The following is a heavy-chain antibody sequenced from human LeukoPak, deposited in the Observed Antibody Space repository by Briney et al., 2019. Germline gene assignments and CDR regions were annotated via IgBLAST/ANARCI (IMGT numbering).Heavy chain of an antibody. CDR3: ARDTDIVATTPDWYFDL. CDR2: VSAYNGNT. CDR1: GYTFPSYG. V-gene: IGHV1-18*04. Sequence: ASVKVSCKASGYTFPSYGIIWVRQAPGQALEWMGWVSAYNGNTNYAQKLQGRVTMTTDTSTSTAYMELRRLRSDDTAVYYGARDTDIVATTPDWYFDLWGRGNLVTVSS. D-gene: IGHD5-12*01. J-gene: IGHJ2*01.